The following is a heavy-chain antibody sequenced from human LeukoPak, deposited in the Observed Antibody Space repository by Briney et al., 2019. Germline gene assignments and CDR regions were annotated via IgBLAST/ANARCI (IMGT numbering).Heavy chain of an antibody. Sequence: GGSLRLSCAASGFTFSSYWMSWVRQAPGKGLEWVANIKQDGSEKYYVDSVKGRFTISRDNAKNSLYLQMNSLRAEDTAVYYCARDVLLWFGEFEPPLLDYYGMDVWGKGTTVTVSS. J-gene: IGHJ6*04. CDR2: IKQDGSEK. D-gene: IGHD3-10*01. V-gene: IGHV3-7*03. CDR3: ARDVLLWFGEFEPPLLDYYGMDV. CDR1: GFTFSSYW.